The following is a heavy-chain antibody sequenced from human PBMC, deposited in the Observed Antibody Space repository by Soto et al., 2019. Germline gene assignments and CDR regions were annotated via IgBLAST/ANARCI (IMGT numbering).Heavy chain of an antibody. V-gene: IGHV4-59*01. J-gene: IGHJ4*02. D-gene: IGHD2-2*01. CDR1: GGSISSYY. Sequence: SETLSLTCTVSGGSISSYYWSWIRQPPGKGLEWIGYIYYSGSTNYNPSLKSRVTISVDTSKNQFSLKLSSVTAADTAVYHCARVVVGVPAAMSYFDYWGQGTLVTVSS. CDR2: IYYSGST. CDR3: ARVVVGVPAAMSYFDY.